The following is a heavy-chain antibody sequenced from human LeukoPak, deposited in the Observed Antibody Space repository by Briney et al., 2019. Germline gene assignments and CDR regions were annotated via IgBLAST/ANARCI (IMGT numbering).Heavy chain of an antibody. CDR2: ISGSGGSA. D-gene: IGHD6-13*01. CDR1: GFTFSSYA. CDR3: AKDRDGGTWSFYFED. J-gene: IGHJ4*02. Sequence: GGSLRLSCAASGFTFSSYAMSWVRQAPGKGLEWVSGISGSGGSAYYVDSVKGRFTVSRDNSKNTLYLQMNSLRADDTAVYYCAKDRDGGTWSFYFEDWGQGTLVTVSS. V-gene: IGHV3-23*01.